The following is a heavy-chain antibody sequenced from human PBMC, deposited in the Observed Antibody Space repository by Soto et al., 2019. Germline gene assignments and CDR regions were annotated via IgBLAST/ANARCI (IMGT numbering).Heavy chain of an antibody. D-gene: IGHD2-21*02. J-gene: IGHJ4*02. Sequence: PGGSLRLSCAASGFTVSSNYMSWVRQAPGKGLEWVSVISIGGSTHYADSVRGRFTISRDNSKNTLSLQMNSLTAEDTAVYFCAKRRGDGGHFDYWGQGALGTVSS. CDR2: ISIGGST. V-gene: IGHV3-53*01. CDR3: AKRRGDGGHFDY. CDR1: GFTVSSNY.